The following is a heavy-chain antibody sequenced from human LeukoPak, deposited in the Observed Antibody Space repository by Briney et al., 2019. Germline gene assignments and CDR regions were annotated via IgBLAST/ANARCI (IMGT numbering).Heavy chain of an antibody. V-gene: IGHV3-30*02. CDR1: GFTFSSYG. CDR3: ARDLRHDILTGSPDY. CDR2: IRYDGSNK. D-gene: IGHD3-9*01. J-gene: IGHJ4*02. Sequence: GGSLRLSCAASGFTFSSYGMHWVRQAPGKGLEWVAFIRYDGSNKYYADSVKGRFTISRDNSKNTLYLQMNSLRAEDTAVYYCARDLRHDILTGSPDYWGQGTLVTVSS.